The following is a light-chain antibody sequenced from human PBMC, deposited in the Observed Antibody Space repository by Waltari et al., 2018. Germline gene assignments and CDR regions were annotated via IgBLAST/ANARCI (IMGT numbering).Light chain of an antibody. CDR2: YDN. Sequence: SYVLTQPPSVSVAPGKTARISCGGNSIGSKSVHWYQQTPGQATVLVISYDNDRPSGTPQLFSDAKSENTAILTIIRVRAADKAVYFCLVCERSSDYYIFDTGTKVTVL. J-gene: IGLJ1*01. V-gene: IGLV3-21*01. CDR3: LVCERSSDYYI. CDR1: SIGSKS.